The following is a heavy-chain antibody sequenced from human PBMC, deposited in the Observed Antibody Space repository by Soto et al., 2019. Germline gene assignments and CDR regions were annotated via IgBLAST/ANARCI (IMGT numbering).Heavy chain of an antibody. CDR1: GFTFSSYG. Sequence: PGGSLRLSCAASGFTFSSYGMHWVRQAPGKGLEWVAVISYDGSNKYYADSVKGRFTISRDNSKNTLYLQMNSLRAEDTAVYYCAKPINIFGDYNYYYYGMDVWGQGTTVTVSS. CDR3: AKPINIFGDYNYYYYGMDV. J-gene: IGHJ6*02. D-gene: IGHD4-17*01. V-gene: IGHV3-30*18. CDR2: ISYDGSNK.